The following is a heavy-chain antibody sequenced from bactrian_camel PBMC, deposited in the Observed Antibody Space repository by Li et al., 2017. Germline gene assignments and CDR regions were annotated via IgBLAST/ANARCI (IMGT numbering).Heavy chain of an antibody. CDR1: GSISRTYC. D-gene: IGHD8*01. Sequence: VQLVESGGGSVQAGGSLRLSCAASGSISRTYCMGWFRQAPGKEREADATICTAGGDAYYGVSAKGRFTISQDNAKNTLYLDMNPLKFEDTAMYYCAADYNSGGVCISGLEESEYNYRGQGTQVTVS. CDR3: AADYNSGGVCISGLEESEYNY. CDR2: ICTAGGDA. J-gene: IGHJ4*01. V-gene: IGHV3S59*01.